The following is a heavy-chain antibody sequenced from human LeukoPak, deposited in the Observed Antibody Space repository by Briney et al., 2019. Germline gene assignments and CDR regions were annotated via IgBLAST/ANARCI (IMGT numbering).Heavy chain of an antibody. V-gene: IGHV4-34*01. CDR2: INHSGST. D-gene: IGHD3-10*01. CDR1: GGSFSGYY. CDR3: ARDLSPSITMVRGRAFDI. Sequence: PSETLSLTCAVYGGSFSGYYWSWIRQPPGKGLEWIGEINHSGSTNYNPSLKSRVTISVDTSKNQFSLKLSSVTAADTAVYYCARDLSPSITMVRGRAFDIWGQGTMVTVSS. J-gene: IGHJ3*02.